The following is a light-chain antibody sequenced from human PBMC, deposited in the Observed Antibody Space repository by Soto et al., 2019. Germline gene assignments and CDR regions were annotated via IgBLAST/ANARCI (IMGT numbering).Light chain of an antibody. V-gene: IGLV2-14*01. CDR3: NSYTRSSTHV. Sequence: QSALTQPASVSGSPGQSITISCTGTSSDVGGYKYVSWYQQHPGKAPKLMIYEVSNRPSGVSSRFSGSKSGNTASLTISGLQAEDEADYSCNSYTRSSTHVFGTGTKVTVL. CDR2: EVS. CDR1: SSDVGGYKY. J-gene: IGLJ1*01.